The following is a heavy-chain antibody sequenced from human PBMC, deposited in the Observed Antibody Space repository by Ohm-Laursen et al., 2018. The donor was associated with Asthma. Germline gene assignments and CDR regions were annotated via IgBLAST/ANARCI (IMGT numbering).Heavy chain of an antibody. D-gene: IGHD3-3*01. CDR3: ARVIFGVVNDAFDI. V-gene: IGHV4-39*01. CDR2: IYYSGST. Sequence: GTLSLTCTVSGGSISSSSYYWGWIRQPPGKGLEWIGSIYYSGSTYYNPSLKSRVTISVDTSKNQFSLKLSSVTAADTAVYYCARVIFGVVNDAFDIWGQGTMVTVSS. CDR1: GGSISSSSYY. J-gene: IGHJ3*02.